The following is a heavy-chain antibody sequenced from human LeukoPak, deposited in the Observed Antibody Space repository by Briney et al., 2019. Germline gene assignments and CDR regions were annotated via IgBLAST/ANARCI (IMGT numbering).Heavy chain of an antibody. V-gene: IGHV3-7*01. D-gene: IGHD3-3*01. CDR2: IKQDGSEK. CDR1: GFTFSSYW. J-gene: IGHJ4*02. Sequence: GGSLRLSCAASGFTFSSYWMSWVRQAPGKGLEWVANIKQDGSEKYYVDSVEGRFTISRDNAKNSLYLQMNSLRAEDTAVYYCARDYDFWSGYYTIYFDYWGQGTLVTVSS. CDR3: ARDYDFWSGYYTIYFDY.